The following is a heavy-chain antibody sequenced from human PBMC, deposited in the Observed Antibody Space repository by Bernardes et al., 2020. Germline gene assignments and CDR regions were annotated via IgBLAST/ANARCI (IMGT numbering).Heavy chain of an antibody. Sequence: SETLSLTCTVSGGSISSYYWSFIRQPPGKGLEWNGHIHYSGSTNYNPSLKSRVTISVDTSKNQFSLKLSSVTAADTAVYYCARGGGYQVLDYWGQGTLVTVSS. CDR2: IHYSGST. CDR1: GGSISSYY. CDR3: ARGGGYQVLDY. J-gene: IGHJ4*02. V-gene: IGHV4-59*01. D-gene: IGHD2-2*01.